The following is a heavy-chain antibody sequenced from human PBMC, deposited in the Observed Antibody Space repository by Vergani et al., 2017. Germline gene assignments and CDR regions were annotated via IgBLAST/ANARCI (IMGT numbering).Heavy chain of an antibody. Sequence: EVQLVGSGGGLVQPGGSLRLSCAASGFTFSSYSMNWVRQAPGKGLEWVSYISPSSSGTIYYADSVKGRFTISRDNAKNSLFLQMNSLRAEDTAVYYCAKVCGSTSCPYGGGAFDVWGHGTMVTVSS. CDR2: ISPSSSGTI. D-gene: IGHD2-2*01. V-gene: IGHV3-48*04. CDR1: GFTFSSYS. J-gene: IGHJ3*01. CDR3: AKVCGSTSCPYGGGAFDV.